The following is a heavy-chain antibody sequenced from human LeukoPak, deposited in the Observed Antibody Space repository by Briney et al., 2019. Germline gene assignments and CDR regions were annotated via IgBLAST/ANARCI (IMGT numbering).Heavy chain of an antibody. J-gene: IGHJ4*02. V-gene: IGHV3-74*01. D-gene: IGHD3-22*01. CDR2: IRSDGSST. CDR1: GFTFSSYW. CDR3: ARLNPDYYDSRSFDY. Sequence: PGGSLRVSCAASGFTFSSYWMHWVRQAPGKGLLWVSHIRSDGSSTSYADSVKGRFTISRDKAKNSLYLQMNSLRAEDTAVYYCARLNPDYYDSRSFDYWGQGTLVTVSS.